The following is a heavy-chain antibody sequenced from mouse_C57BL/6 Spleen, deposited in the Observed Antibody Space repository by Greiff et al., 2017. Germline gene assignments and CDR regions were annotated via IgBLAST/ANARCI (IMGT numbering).Heavy chain of an antibody. CDR2: IYPRDGST. J-gene: IGHJ4*01. D-gene: IGHD1-1*02. V-gene: IGHV1-85*01. Sequence: QVQLQQSGPELVKPGASVQLSCKASGYTFTSYDINWVKQRPGQGLEWIGWIYPRDGSTTYNEKFKGKATLTVDTSSSTAYMELHSLTSEDSAVYFCARGGVAPYAMDYWGQGTSVTVSS. CDR3: ARGGVAPYAMDY. CDR1: GYTFTSYD.